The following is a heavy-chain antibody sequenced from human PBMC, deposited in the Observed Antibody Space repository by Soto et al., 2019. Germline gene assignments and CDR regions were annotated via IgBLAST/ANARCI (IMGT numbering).Heavy chain of an antibody. CDR1: GFNFGAFS. V-gene: IGHV3-21*01. Sequence: EVQLVESGGGLVKPGESLRLSCTASGFNFGAFSLSWVRQAPRKGLEWVSSIDPTSTEIHYADSVEGRFSVYRDSTKNSLYLQMISLRFEDTGVYYCARDYLTGDPREAFDSWGQGTLVTVSS. CDR2: IDPTSTEI. CDR3: ARDYLTGDPREAFDS. D-gene: IGHD7-27*01. J-gene: IGHJ4*02.